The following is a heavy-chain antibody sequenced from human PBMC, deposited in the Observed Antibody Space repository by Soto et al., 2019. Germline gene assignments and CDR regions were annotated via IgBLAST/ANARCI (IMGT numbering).Heavy chain of an antibody. CDR1: GLRLSDGW. CDR3: TRRPKAGDAGVEPLAY. J-gene: IGHJ4*02. D-gene: IGHD3-10*01. Sequence: EVRLVESGGGSVKPEGSLRLSCAASGLRLSDGWMNWVRQTPGKGLEWVGRIKSKGDGGAVDYAAPVNGRFTISRDDSENMLYLQMNNLKADDTGIYYCTRRPKAGDAGVEPLAYWGQGALVTFSS. CDR2: IKSKGDGGAV. V-gene: IGHV3-15*07.